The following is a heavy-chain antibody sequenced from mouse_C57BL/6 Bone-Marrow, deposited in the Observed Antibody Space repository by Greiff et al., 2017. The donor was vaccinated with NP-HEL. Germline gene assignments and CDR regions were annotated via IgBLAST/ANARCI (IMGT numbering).Heavy chain of an antibody. Sequence: VQLQQSGAELVKPGASVKISCKASGYTFTDYYLNWLKQRPGQGLVWIGKFGPGSGSTYYNEKFKGKATLTADKSSSPAYMQLSSLTSEDSAVYFCARRVVATRAMDYWGQGTSVTVSS. CDR1: GYTFTDYY. J-gene: IGHJ4*01. D-gene: IGHD1-1*01. CDR3: ARRVVATRAMDY. V-gene: IGHV1-77*01. CDR2: FGPGSGST.